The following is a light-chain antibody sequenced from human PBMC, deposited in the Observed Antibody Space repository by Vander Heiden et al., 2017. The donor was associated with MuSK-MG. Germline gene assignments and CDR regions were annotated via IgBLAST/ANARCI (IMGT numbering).Light chain of an antibody. CDR2: LNSDGSH. J-gene: IGLJ2*01. CDR1: SGHSSYS. CDR3: QTWGTGTVI. Sequence: QLVLTQSPSASASLGASVKLTCTLSSGHSSYSIAWHQQQPEKGPRYLMKLNSDGSHNKGDGIPDRFSGSSSGAGRSLTISSLQSEDEADYYCQTWGTGTVIFGGGTKLTVL. V-gene: IGLV4-69*01.